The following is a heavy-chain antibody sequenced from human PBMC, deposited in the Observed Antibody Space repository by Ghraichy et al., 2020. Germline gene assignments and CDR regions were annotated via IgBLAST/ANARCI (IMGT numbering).Heavy chain of an antibody. Sequence: SQTLSLTCAISGDSVSSNSAAWNWIRQSPSRGLEWLGRTYYRSKWYFDYAVSVKSRLTITPDTSKNQFSLQLNSVTPEDTAIYYCARDPGSGSSPKPHFDYWGQGTLVTVSS. J-gene: IGHJ4*02. CDR1: GDSVSSNSAA. D-gene: IGHD6-6*01. CDR2: TYYRSKWYF. V-gene: IGHV6-1*01. CDR3: ARDPGSGSSPKPHFDY.